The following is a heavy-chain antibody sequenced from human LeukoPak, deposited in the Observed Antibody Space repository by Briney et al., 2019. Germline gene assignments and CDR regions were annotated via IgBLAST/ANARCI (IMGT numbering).Heavy chain of an antibody. CDR2: VNPSGGST. V-gene: IGHV1-46*01. Sequence: ASVKVSCKASGYTLTSYFIHWVRQAPGQGLEWMGIVNPSGGSTSYAQKFQGRVTMTRDTSTSTVYMELSSLRSEDTAVYYCARDYGDYSSYWGQGTLVTVSS. CDR1: GYTLTSYF. D-gene: IGHD4-17*01. CDR3: ARDYGDYSSY. J-gene: IGHJ4*02.